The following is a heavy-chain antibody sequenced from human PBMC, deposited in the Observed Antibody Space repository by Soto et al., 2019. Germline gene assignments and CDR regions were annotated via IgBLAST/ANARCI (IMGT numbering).Heavy chain of an antibody. CDR2: ISYDGSNK. D-gene: IGHD1-26*01. Sequence: PGGSLRLSCAASGFTFSSYVMHCVRQAPGKGLEWVAVISYDGSNKYYADSVKVRFTISRYNSKNTLYLQMNSLRAEDTAVYYCAKGGWEPHRGSFDIWGQGTMVIVSS. V-gene: IGHV3-30*18. CDR3: AKGGWEPHRGSFDI. CDR1: GFTFSSYV. J-gene: IGHJ3*02.